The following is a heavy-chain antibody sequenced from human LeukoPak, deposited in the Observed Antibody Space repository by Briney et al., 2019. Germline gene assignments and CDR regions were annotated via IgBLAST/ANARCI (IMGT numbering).Heavy chain of an antibody. Sequence: GGSLRLSCAASGINIGSYWMNWVRQGPGKGLVWVARISSDGKSISYADSVKGRFTISRDNSKNTLYLQMDSLRAEDTAVYYCASASSESYYWALDYWGQGTLVTVSS. CDR3: ASASSESYYWALDY. J-gene: IGHJ4*02. D-gene: IGHD3-10*01. CDR1: GINIGSYW. CDR2: ISSDGKSI. V-gene: IGHV3-74*01.